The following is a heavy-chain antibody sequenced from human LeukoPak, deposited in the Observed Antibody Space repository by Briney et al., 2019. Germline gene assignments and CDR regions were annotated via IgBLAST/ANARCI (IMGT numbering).Heavy chain of an antibody. CDR2: ISYDGSNK. Sequence: PGGSLRLSCAASGFTFSSYAMHWVRQAPGKGLEWVAVISYDGSNKYHADSVKGRFTISRDNSKNTLYLQMNSLRAKDTAVYYCARGLTYYYDSSGYFDYWGQGTLVTVSS. D-gene: IGHD3-22*01. V-gene: IGHV3-30-3*01. J-gene: IGHJ4*02. CDR1: GFTFSSYA. CDR3: ARGLTYYYDSSGYFDY.